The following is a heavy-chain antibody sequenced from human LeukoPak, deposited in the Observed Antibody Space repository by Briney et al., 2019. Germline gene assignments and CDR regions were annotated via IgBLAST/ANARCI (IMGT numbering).Heavy chain of an antibody. CDR3: ARLGRTYYDFWSGP. Sequence: SETLFLTCTVSGGSISSSTYYWGWIRQPPGKGLEWIGTIYYRGSTYYNPSLKSRVTISVDTSKNQFSLKLTSVTAADTAVYYCARLGRTYYDFWSGPWGQGTLVTVSS. J-gene: IGHJ5*02. CDR1: GGSISSSTYY. CDR2: IYYRGST. V-gene: IGHV4-39*01. D-gene: IGHD3-3*01.